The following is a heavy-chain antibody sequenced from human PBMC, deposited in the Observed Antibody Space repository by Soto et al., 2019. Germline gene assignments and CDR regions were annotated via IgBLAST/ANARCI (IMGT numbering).Heavy chain of an antibody. D-gene: IGHD3-9*01. CDR2: IKSKTDGGTA. Sequence: EVQLVESGGGLVKPGGSLRLSCAASGLDSSHPWMTWVRQAAGKGLEWVGRIKSKTDGGTAEYAAPVKGRITISRDDSKNTVYLQMDSLKTEDTAVYYCTTGIYYDVLTGYHNVAYWGQGTLVTVSS. J-gene: IGHJ4*02. CDR1: GLDSSHPW. V-gene: IGHV3-15*01. CDR3: TTGIYYDVLTGYHNVAY.